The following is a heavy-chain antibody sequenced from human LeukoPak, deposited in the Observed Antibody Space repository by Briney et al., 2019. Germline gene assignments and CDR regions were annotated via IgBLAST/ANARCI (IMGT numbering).Heavy chain of an antibody. CDR3: ASHLPPRPYSSGWSEYYYYGMDV. CDR1: GYTFTSYY. D-gene: IGHD6-19*01. CDR2: INPSGGST. J-gene: IGHJ6*02. V-gene: IGHV1-46*01. Sequence: ASVKVSCKASGYTFTSYYMHWVRQAPGQGLEWMGIINPSGGSTSYAQKFQGRVTMTRDTSTSTAYMELSSLRSEDTAVYYCASHLPPRPYSSGWSEYYYYGMDVWGQGTTVTVSS.